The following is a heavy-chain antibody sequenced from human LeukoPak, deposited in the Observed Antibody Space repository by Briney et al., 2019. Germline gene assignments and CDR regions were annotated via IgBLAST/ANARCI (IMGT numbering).Heavy chain of an antibody. J-gene: IGHJ4*02. Sequence: PSETLSLTCTVSGGSISSGSYYWGWIRQPPGKGLEWIGSIHYRGSTSYNPSLKSRVTISVDTSKNQFSLNLTSMAAADTAVYYCARQHARAVGPTTILDHWGQGTLVTVSS. V-gene: IGHV4-39*01. CDR3: ARQHARAVGPTTILDH. CDR2: IHYRGST. D-gene: IGHD1-26*01. CDR1: GGSISSGSYY.